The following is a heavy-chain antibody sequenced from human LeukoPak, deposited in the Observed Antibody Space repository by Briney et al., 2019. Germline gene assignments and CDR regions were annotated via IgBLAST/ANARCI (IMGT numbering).Heavy chain of an antibody. CDR3: ARDEDSALLWFGESLGLGRFDP. CDR1: GYTFTSYG. D-gene: IGHD3-10*01. J-gene: IGHJ5*02. CDR2: ISAYNGNT. V-gene: IGHV1-18*01. Sequence: GASVKVSCKASGYTFTSYGISWVRQAPGQGLEWMGWISAYNGNTNYAQKLQGRVTMTTDTSTSTAYMELRSLRSDDTAVYYCARDEDSALLWFGESLGLGRFDPWGQGTLVTVSS.